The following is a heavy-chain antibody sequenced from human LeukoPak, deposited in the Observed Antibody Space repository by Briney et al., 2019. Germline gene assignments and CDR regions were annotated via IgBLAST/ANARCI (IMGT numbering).Heavy chain of an antibody. Sequence: SSETLSLTCTVSGGSISSSSYYWGWIRQPPGKGLEWIGEINHSGSTNYNPSLKSRVTISVDTSKNQFSLKLSSVTAADTAVYYCARGRGSGWYYHYWGQGTLVTVSS. CDR2: INHSGST. CDR3: ARGRGSGWYYHY. V-gene: IGHV4-39*07. D-gene: IGHD6-19*01. J-gene: IGHJ4*02. CDR1: GGSISSSSYY.